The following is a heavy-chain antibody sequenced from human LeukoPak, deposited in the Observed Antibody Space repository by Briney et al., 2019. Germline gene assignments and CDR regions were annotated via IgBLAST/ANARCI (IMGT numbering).Heavy chain of an antibody. Sequence: SETLSLTCVVAGGSISSGDYSWSWIRQPPGKGLEWIGYIYHSGSTHYNPSLNSRVTISVDRSKNQFSLKLSSVTAADTAVYYCARAAGPSSPFDHWGQGTLVTVSS. CDR2: IYHSGST. CDR1: GGSISSGDYS. CDR3: ARAAGPSSPFDH. J-gene: IGHJ4*02. D-gene: IGHD3-10*01. V-gene: IGHV4-30-2*01.